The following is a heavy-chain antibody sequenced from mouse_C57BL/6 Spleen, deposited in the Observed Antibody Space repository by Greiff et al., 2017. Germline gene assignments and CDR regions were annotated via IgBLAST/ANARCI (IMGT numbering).Heavy chain of an antibody. V-gene: IGHV5-16*01. J-gene: IGHJ3*01. CDR1: GFTFSDYY. CDR3: ARGGVDSSGFFAY. Sequence: EVKLVESEGGLVQPGSSMKLSCTASGFTFSDYYMAWVRQVPEKGLEWVANINYDGSSTYYLDSLKSRFIISRDNAKNILYLQMSSLKSEDTATYYCARGGVDSSGFFAYWGQGTLFTVSA. CDR2: INYDGSST. D-gene: IGHD3-2*02.